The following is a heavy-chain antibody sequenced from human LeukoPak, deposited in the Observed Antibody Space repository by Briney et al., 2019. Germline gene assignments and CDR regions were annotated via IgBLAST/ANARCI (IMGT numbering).Heavy chain of an antibody. CDR2: IYPSDSIT. CDR3: ARLAPDYADYWFDP. J-gene: IGHJ5*02. D-gene: IGHD4-17*01. CDR1: GYDFSTKW. V-gene: IGHV5-51*01. Sequence: GESLKISCKTSGYDFSTKWIGWVRQMPGKGLEWMGIIYPSDSITKYNPSFQGHVTMSADTSINTAYLEWRSLKASDTAMYYRARLAPDYADYWFDPWGQGTLVTVSS.